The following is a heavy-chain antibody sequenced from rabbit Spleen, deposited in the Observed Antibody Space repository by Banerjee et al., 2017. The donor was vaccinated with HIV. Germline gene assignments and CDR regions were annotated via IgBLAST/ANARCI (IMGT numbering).Heavy chain of an antibody. CDR2: INIVTGKA. Sequence: EQLEESGGGLVKPEGSLTLTCKASGVSLSDKDVMCWVRQAPGKGLEWIACINIVTGKAVYARWAKGRFTISKTSSTTVTLQRTSLTAADTATYFCARTASGNPLYYFELWGPGTLVTVS. CDR1: GVSLSDKDV. D-gene: IGHD1-1*01. V-gene: IGHV1S45*01. J-gene: IGHJ4*01. CDR3: ARTASGNPLYYFEL.